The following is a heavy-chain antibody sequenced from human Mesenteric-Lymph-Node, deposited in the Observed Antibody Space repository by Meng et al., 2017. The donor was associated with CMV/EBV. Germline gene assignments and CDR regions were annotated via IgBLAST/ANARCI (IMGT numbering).Heavy chain of an antibody. CDR3: ARERDDSWSGSWMDV. J-gene: IGHJ6*02. V-gene: IGHV3-7*01. Sequence: GGSLRLSCAASGFTFSSYWMSWVRQAPGKGLEWVANIKQDGSEKYYVDSVKGRFTISRDNAKNSLYLQMNSLRAEDTAVYYCARERDDSWSGSWMDVWGQGTTVTVSS. CDR1: GFTFSSYW. D-gene: IGHD3-3*01. CDR2: IKQDGSEK.